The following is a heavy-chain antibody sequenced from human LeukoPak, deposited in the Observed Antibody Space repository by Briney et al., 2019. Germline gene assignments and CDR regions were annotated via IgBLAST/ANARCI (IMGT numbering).Heavy chain of an antibody. CDR2: THYRSKWYN. J-gene: IGHJ6*02. CDR3: ARELLVAAAPAVSRDGMDV. CDR1: GDSVSSNSAA. D-gene: IGHD6-13*01. Sequence: SQTLSLTCAISGDSVSSNSAAWNWIRQSPSRGLEWLGRTHYRSKWYNDYAVSVKSRITINPDTSKNQFSLQLNSVTPEDTAVYYCARELLVAAAPAVSRDGMDVWGQGTTVTVSS. V-gene: IGHV6-1*01.